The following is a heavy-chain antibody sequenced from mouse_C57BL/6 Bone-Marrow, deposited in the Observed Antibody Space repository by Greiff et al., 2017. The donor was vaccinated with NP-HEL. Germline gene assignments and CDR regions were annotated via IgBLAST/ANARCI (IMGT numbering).Heavy chain of an antibody. J-gene: IGHJ1*03. CDR3: ARHLLLGYFDV. Sequence: EVQRVESGGGLVKPGGSLKLSCAASGFNFSDYGMHWVRQAPEKGLEWVAYISSGSSTIYYADTVKGRFTISRDNAKNTLFLQMTSLRSEETAMYYCARHLLLGYFDVWGTGTTVTVSS. D-gene: IGHD1-1*01. CDR2: ISSGSSTI. V-gene: IGHV5-17*01. CDR1: GFNFSDYG.